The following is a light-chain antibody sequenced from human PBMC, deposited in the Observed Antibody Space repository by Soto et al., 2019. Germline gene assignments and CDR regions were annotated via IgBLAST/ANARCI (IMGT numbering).Light chain of an antibody. V-gene: IGLV2-14*01. Sequence: QSALTQPASVSGSPGQSITISGTGTSIDVVGNNKFSWYQQHPGKAPKLIIYEVINRPSGVSNRFSGSKSGNTASLTISGLQAEDEADYYCNSYTSKSTGVFGTGTKVTVL. CDR2: EVI. J-gene: IGLJ1*01. CDR3: NSYTSKSTGV. CDR1: SIDVVGNNK.